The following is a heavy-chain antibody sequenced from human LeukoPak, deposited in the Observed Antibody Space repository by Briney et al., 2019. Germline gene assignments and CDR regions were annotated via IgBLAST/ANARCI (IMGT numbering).Heavy chain of an antibody. V-gene: IGHV3-21*06. CDR2: ISSRSSYI. J-gene: IGHJ4*02. CDR1: GFTFSSYS. D-gene: IGHD3-22*01. Sequence: GGSLRLSCAASGFTFSSYSMNWVRQAPGKGLEWVSSISSRSSYIYYADSVKGRFTISRDNAKNSLYLQMNSLRAEDTAVYYCARAEYYDSSGYDYWGQGTLVTVSS. CDR3: ARAEYYDSSGYDY.